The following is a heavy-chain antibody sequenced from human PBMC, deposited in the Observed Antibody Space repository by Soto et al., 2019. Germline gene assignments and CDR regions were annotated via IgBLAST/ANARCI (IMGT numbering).Heavy chain of an antibody. CDR2: INPSGSTT. CDR3: ARGHHSMDV. Sequence: PGGSLRLSCAASGFIFSDHYMTWIRQAPGKGLEWISYINPSGSTTDYADSVQGRFTISRDNAENSLYLQMNSLRAEDTALYYCARGHHSMDVWGQGAKVTVSS. CDR1: GFIFSDHY. J-gene: IGHJ6*02. V-gene: IGHV3-11*04.